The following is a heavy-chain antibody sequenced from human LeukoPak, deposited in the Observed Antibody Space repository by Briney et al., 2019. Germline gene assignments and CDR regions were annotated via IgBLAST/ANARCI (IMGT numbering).Heavy chain of an antibody. V-gene: IGHV1-2*06. CDR3: ARRIAAAGTWWFDP. Sequence: SVKVSCKASGYTFTGYYMHWVRQAPGQGLEWMGRINPNSGGTNYAQKFQGRVTMTRDTSISTAYMELSRLRSDDTAVYYCARRIAAAGTWWFDPWGQGTLVTVSS. CDR1: GYTFTGYY. J-gene: IGHJ5*02. CDR2: INPNSGGT. D-gene: IGHD6-13*01.